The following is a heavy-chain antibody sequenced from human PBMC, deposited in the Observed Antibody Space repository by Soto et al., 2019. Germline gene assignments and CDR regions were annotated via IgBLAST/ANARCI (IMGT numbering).Heavy chain of an antibody. D-gene: IGHD3-10*01. Sequence: QVQLVESGGGVVQPGRSLRLSCAASGFTFSSYGMHWVRQAPGKGLEWVAVISYDGSNKYYADSVKGRFTISRDNSKNTLYLQMTSLRAEDTAVYYCAKDRSSGGGMDVWGQGTTVTVSS. CDR3: AKDRSSGGGMDV. CDR1: GFTFSSYG. CDR2: ISYDGSNK. J-gene: IGHJ6*02. V-gene: IGHV3-30*18.